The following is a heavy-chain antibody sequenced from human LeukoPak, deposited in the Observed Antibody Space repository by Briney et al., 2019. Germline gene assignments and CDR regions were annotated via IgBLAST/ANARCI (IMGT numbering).Heavy chain of an antibody. CDR2: INAGNGNT. J-gene: IGHJ4*02. V-gene: IGHV1-3*01. D-gene: IGHD3-10*01. CDR1: GYTFTSYA. Sequence: VSVKFSCKASGYTFTSYAMHWVRQAPGQRLEWMGWINAGNGNTKYSQKFQGRVTITRDTSASTAYMELSSLRSEDTAVYYCARGPDLWFGEPLPDDYWGQGTLVTVSS. CDR3: ARGPDLWFGEPLPDDY.